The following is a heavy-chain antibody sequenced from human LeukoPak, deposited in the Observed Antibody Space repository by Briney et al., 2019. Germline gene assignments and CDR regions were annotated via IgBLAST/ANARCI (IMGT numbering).Heavy chain of an antibody. CDR3: ARAPKFRLVGVSKGPFDP. Sequence: PGGSLRLSCAASAFTFNSYTMHWVRQAPGKGLEWVALISYDGSDKYYADSVRGRFTVSRDNSKNTLYLQMNSLRAEDTAVYYCARAPKFRLVGVSKGPFDPWGQGTLVTVSS. CDR2: ISYDGSDK. V-gene: IGHV3-30*04. J-gene: IGHJ5*02. CDR1: AFTFNSYT. D-gene: IGHD1-26*01.